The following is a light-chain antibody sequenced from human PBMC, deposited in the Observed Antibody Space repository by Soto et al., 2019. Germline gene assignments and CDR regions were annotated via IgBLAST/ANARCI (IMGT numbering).Light chain of an antibody. CDR1: QGVSNY. CDR2: AAS. J-gene: IGKJ1*01. Sequence: AIRMSQSPSSFSASTGDRVTITCRASQGVSNYLAWYQQKPGRAPKLLIYAASTFQSGVPSRFSGSGSGTDFTLTITCLQSEDFAIYYCQQYYSSPWTFGQGTKV. V-gene: IGKV1-8*01. CDR3: QQYYSSPWT.